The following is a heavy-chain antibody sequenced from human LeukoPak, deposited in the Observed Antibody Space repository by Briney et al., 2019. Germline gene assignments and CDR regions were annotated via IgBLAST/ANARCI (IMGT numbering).Heavy chain of an antibody. CDR1: GYTFTSYV. V-gene: IGHV1-8*03. CDR2: MNPNSGNT. Sequence: GASVQVSCQASGYTFTSYVIHWVRPATGKGLSWMGWMNPNSGNTGYAQKFQGRVTITRNTSISTAYMELSSLRSEDTAVYYCAREGLYSGSYYVSVNYFDYWGQGTLVTVSS. D-gene: IGHD1-26*01. CDR3: AREGLYSGSYYVSVNYFDY. J-gene: IGHJ4*02.